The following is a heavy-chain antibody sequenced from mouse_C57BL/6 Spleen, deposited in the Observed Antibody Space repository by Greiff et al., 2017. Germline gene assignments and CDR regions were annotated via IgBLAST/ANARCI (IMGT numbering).Heavy chain of an antibody. D-gene: IGHD2-4*01. J-gene: IGHJ4*01. Sequence: QVHVKQSGPGLVQPSQSLSITCTVSGFSLTSYGVHWVRQSPGKGLEWLGVIWRGGSTDYNAAFMSRLSITKDNSKSQVFFKMNSLQADDTAIYYCAKKYDYGYAMDYWGQGTSVTVSS. CDR1: GFSLTSYG. CDR2: IWRGGST. CDR3: AKKYDYGYAMDY. V-gene: IGHV2-5*01.